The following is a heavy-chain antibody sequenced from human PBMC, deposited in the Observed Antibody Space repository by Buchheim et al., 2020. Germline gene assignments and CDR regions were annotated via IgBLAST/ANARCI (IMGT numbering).Heavy chain of an antibody. CDR2: IYYSGST. V-gene: IGHV4-39*01. D-gene: IGHD4-23*01. Sequence: QLQLQESGPGLVKPSETLSLTCTVSGGSISSSSYYWGWIRQPPGKGLEWIGSIYYSGSTYYNPSLKRRVTISVDTSTNQFSLKLSSVTAADTAVYYCARLIIDDYGGNSGWYFDLWGRGTL. CDR3: ARLIIDDYGGNSGWYFDL. J-gene: IGHJ2*01. CDR1: GGSISSSSYY.